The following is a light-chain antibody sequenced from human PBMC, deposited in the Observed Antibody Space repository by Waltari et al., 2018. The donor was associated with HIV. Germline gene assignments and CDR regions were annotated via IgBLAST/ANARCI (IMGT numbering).Light chain of an antibody. CDR3: QQYDNLFT. CDR2: DAS. V-gene: IGKV1-33*01. Sequence: DIQMTQSPSSLSASVGDRVTITCQASQDITNYLNWYQQKPGKAPKLLIFDASKLERGVPSRFSGSGSGTDFTVTISSLQPEDVATYFCQQYDNLFTFGPGTRVDLK. J-gene: IGKJ3*01. CDR1: QDITNY.